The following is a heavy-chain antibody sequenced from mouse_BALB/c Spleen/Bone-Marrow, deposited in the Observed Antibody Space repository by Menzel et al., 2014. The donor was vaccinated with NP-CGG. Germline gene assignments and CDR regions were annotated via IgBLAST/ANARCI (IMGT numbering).Heavy chain of an antibody. Sequence: QVQLQQSGAELARPGATVKLSCKASGYTFTSYWMQWVKQRPGQGLEWIGAIYPGDGDTRYTQKFKGKATLTADKSSSTAYMQLSSLASEDSAVYYCARKYGNYRGYFDVWGAATT. D-gene: IGHD2-10*02. J-gene: IGHJ1*01. CDR1: GYTFTSYW. CDR3: ARKYGNYRGYFDV. CDR2: IYPGDGDT. V-gene: IGHV1-87*01.